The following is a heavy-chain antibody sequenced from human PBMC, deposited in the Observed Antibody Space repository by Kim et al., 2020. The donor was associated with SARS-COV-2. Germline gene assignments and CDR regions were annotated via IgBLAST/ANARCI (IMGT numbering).Heavy chain of an antibody. V-gene: IGHV3-23*01. D-gene: IGHD3-22*01. CDR3: AKSLWMWDSSGRIGVNDY. J-gene: IGHJ4*02. CDR2: ISGSGGST. CDR1: GFTFSSYA. Sequence: GGSLRLSCAASGFTFSSYAMSWVRQAPAKGLEWVSAISGSGGSTYYADSVKGRFTISRDNSKNTLYLQMNSLRAEDTAVYYCAKSLWMWDSSGRIGVNDYWGQGTLVTVSS.